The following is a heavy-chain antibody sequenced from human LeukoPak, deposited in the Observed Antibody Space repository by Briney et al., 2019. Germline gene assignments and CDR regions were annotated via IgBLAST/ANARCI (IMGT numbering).Heavy chain of an antibody. V-gene: IGHV4-30-2*01. J-gene: IGHJ4*02. CDR2: IYHSGST. Sequence: SQTLSLTCAVSGGSISSGGYSWSWIRQPPGKGLEWIGYIYHSGSTYYNPSLKSRVTISVDRSKNQSSLKLSSVTAADTAVYYCASVSSQIDYWGQGTLVTVSS. CDR1: GGSISSGGYS. CDR3: ASVSSQIDY. D-gene: IGHD6-13*01.